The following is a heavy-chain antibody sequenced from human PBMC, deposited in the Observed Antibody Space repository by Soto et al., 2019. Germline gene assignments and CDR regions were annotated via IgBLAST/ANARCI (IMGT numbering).Heavy chain of an antibody. J-gene: IGHJ4*02. CDR2: MYDSVTT. D-gene: IGHD1-26*01. Sequence: QVHLQESGPRLLKPSETLSLTCSISDASISTNHWTWIRQPPGKGLERIGSMYDSVTTRYDSFFIGRVTTSIDTPNTQFSLTLTSVTAADTAVYYCATSHAGGAGRGRWGQGTLVIISS. V-gene: IGHV4-59*01. CDR1: DASISTNH. CDR3: ATSHAGGAGRGR.